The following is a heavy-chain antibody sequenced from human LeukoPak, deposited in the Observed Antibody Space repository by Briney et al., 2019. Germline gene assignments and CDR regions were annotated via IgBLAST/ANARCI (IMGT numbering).Heavy chain of an antibody. CDR1: GGSISSNNW. Sequence: SGTLSLTCAVSGGSISSNNWWGWVRQPPGKGLEWIGEIYHSGSPNYSPSLKSRVTISVDKSKNHFSLNLSSVTAADTAVYYCARVNINNWHSCDYWGQGTLVTVSS. CDR3: ARVNINNWHSCDY. CDR2: IYHSGSP. D-gene: IGHD1-1*01. V-gene: IGHV4-4*02. J-gene: IGHJ4*02.